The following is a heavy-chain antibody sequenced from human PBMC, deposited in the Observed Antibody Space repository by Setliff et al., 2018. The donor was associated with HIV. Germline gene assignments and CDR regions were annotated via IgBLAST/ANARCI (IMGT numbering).Heavy chain of an antibody. CDR2: LKSKGGGGTT. CDR3: TRVDYDFWSGPMTRYYFDY. CDR1: GITVTHAW. D-gene: IGHD3-3*01. J-gene: IGHJ4*02. V-gene: IGHV3-15*01. Sequence: PGGSLRLSCAASGITVTHAWMGWVRQAPGKGLEWVGLLKSKGGGGTTDYAAPVKDRFTISRDDSKNTLFLQMNSLKTEDTAVYYCTRVDYDFWSGPMTRYYFDYWGQGTLVTVSS.